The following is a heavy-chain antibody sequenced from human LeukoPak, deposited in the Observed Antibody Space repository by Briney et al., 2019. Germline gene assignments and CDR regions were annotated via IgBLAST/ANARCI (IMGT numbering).Heavy chain of an antibody. Sequence: ASVRVSCKASGFTFRNYGISWVRQAPAQGLEWMGWISAYNGDTKFAQKLQGRVTMTTYTPTSTAYMELRDLRSEDTAVYFCARDPSNTSGRNVYFDFWGQGTVLTVSS. D-gene: IGHD6-19*01. J-gene: IGHJ4*02. CDR3: ARDPSNTSGRNVYFDF. V-gene: IGHV1-18*04. CDR1: GFTFRNYG. CDR2: ISAYNGDT.